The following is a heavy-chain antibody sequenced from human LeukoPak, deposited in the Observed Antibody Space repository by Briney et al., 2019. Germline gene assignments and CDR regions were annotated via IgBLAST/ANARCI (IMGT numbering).Heavy chain of an antibody. V-gene: IGHV4-59*12. J-gene: IGHJ4*02. CDR1: GGSISNYF. D-gene: IGHD3-16*01. Sequence: PSETLSLTCTVSGGSISNYFWNWIRQPPGKGLEWIGYIYHSGSTYYNPSLKSRVTISVDRSKNQFSLKLSSVTAADTAVYYCARGEPPDYWDQGTLVTVSS. CDR3: ARGEPPDY. CDR2: IYHSGST.